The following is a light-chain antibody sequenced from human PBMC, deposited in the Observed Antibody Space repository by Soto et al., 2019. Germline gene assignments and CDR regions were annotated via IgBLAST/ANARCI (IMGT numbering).Light chain of an antibody. J-gene: IGKJ4*01. Sequence: ETVMTQSPATLSVSPGDRVTLSCRASQSVSNNLAWHQQKPGQAPRLLIYDASTRATGVPARFSGSASGTEFTLTISSLLSEDFAVYSCQQYNNWPLTFGGGTKVDIK. V-gene: IGKV3D-15*01. CDR1: QSVSNN. CDR2: DAS. CDR3: QQYNNWPLT.